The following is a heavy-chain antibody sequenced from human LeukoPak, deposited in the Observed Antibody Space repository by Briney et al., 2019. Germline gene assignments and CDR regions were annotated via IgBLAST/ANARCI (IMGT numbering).Heavy chain of an antibody. V-gene: IGHV4-31*03. CDR3: ARDSVAAAGTVGYYYGMDV. D-gene: IGHD6-13*01. Sequence: PSETLSLTCTVSGGSISSGGYYWSWIRQHPGKGLEWIGYIYYSGSTYYNPSLKSRVTISVDTPKNQFSLKLSSVTAADTAVYYCARDSVAAAGTVGYYYGMDVWGQGTTVTVSS. CDR2: IYYSGST. CDR1: GGSISSGGYY. J-gene: IGHJ6*02.